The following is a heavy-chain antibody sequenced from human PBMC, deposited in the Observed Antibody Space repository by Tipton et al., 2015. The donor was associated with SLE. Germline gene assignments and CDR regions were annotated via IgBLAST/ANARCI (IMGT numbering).Heavy chain of an antibody. CDR1: GFSFSGYS. Sequence: SLRLSCATSGFSFSGYSMNWVRQAPGKGLEWVSSISGSSSYIYYADSLKGRFSISRDNAKNSLYLQMNSLRAEDTAVYYRARLGVNWNDVPRYFDSWGQGTLVTVSS. CDR2: ISGSSSYI. CDR3: ARLGVNWNDVPRYFDS. V-gene: IGHV3-21*01. D-gene: IGHD1-1*01. J-gene: IGHJ4*02.